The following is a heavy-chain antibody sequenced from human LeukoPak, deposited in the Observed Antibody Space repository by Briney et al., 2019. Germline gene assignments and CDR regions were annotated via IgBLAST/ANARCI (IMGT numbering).Heavy chain of an antibody. Sequence: GGSLRLSCAASGFTFSSYWMSWVRQAPGKGLEWVANIKQDGSEKYYVDSVKGRFTISRDNAKNSLYLQMNSLRAEDTAVYYCAAENTYYYDSSGRSGGDYWGQGTLVTVSS. CDR1: GFTFSSYW. CDR2: IKQDGSEK. CDR3: AAENTYYYDSSGRSGGDY. J-gene: IGHJ4*02. V-gene: IGHV3-7*03. D-gene: IGHD3-22*01.